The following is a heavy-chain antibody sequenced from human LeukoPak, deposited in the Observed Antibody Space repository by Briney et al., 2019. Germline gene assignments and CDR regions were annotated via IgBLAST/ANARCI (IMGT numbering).Heavy chain of an antibody. CDR3: ARSVRPHFFYPDYYDSSGGDAFDI. V-gene: IGHV4-39*07. Sequence: KPSETLSLTCTVSGGSISSSSYYWGWIRQPPGKGLEWIGSIYYSGSTYYNPSLKSRVTISVDTSKNQFSLKLSSVTAADTAVYYCARSVRPHFFYPDYYDSSGGDAFDIWGQGTMVTVSS. J-gene: IGHJ3*02. CDR2: IYYSGST. CDR1: GGSISSSSYY. D-gene: IGHD3-22*01.